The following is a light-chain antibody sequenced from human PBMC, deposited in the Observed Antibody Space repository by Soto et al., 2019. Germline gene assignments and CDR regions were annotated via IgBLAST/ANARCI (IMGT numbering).Light chain of an antibody. V-gene: IGKV3-15*01. J-gene: IGKJ1*01. CDR1: QSVSSN. Sequence: EIVRTQSPATLSVSPGERATLSCRASQSVSSNLAWYQQKPGQAPRLLIYGASTRATGIPARFSGSGSGTEFTLTISSLQSEDFAVYYCQQYNNWPWTFGQWTKVEIK. CDR3: QQYNNWPWT. CDR2: GAS.